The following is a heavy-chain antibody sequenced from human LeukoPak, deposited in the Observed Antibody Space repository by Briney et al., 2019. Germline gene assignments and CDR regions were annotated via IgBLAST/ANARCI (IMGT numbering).Heavy chain of an antibody. Sequence: SETLSLTCAVYGGSFSGYYWSWIRQPPGKGLEWIGEINHSGSTNYNPSLKSRVTISVDTSKNQFSLKLSSVTAADTAVYYCARHSRLLWCGELLGGRRGFDPWGQGTLVTVSS. CDR2: INHSGST. CDR1: GGSFSGYY. J-gene: IGHJ5*02. CDR3: ARHSRLLWCGELLGGRRGFDP. V-gene: IGHV4-34*01. D-gene: IGHD3-10*01.